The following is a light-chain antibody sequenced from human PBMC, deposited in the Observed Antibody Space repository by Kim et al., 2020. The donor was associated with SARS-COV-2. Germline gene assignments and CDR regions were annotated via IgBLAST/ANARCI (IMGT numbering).Light chain of an antibody. V-gene: IGLV6-57*01. CDR1: SDTFGHYF. J-gene: IGLJ2*01. CDR3: QSYDSNNWF. CDR2: ENH. Sequence: NFMLTQPQSVSESPGKTVTITCTRSSDTFGHYFVQWFQQRPGGSPTTVIYENHQRPSGVPDRFSGSVDGSSNSASLVISGLRPEDEADYYCQSYDSNNWFFGGGTQLTVL.